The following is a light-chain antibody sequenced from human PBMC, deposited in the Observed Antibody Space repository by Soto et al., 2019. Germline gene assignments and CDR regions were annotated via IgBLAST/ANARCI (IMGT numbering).Light chain of an antibody. Sequence: DILMTQSPSSLSASVGDRVTITCRASETISSFVTWYQHKAGTAPKLLIYAATTVQSGVPSRFSGSGYGTDFTLIIDSLHSEDFATYYCQQSYSAPYTFGQGTTLDIK. CDR3: QQSYSAPYT. CDR1: ETISSF. J-gene: IGKJ2*01. CDR2: AAT. V-gene: IGKV1-39*01.